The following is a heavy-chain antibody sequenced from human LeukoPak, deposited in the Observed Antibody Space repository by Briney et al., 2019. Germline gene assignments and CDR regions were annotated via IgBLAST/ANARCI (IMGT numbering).Heavy chain of an antibody. V-gene: IGHV3-30*02. J-gene: IGHJ4*02. CDR1: GFNFSAYG. D-gene: IGHD3-10*01. Sequence: PGGSLRLSCAASGFNFSAYGMHWVRHAPGKGLEWVTFIRYDGNIKYYADSVKGRFTISRDNSKNTLDPQMNSLRVEDTAVYYCAKPTSLKDANYGLTVTNYWGQGILVTVSS. CDR3: AKPTSLKDANYGLTVTNY. CDR2: IRYDGNIK.